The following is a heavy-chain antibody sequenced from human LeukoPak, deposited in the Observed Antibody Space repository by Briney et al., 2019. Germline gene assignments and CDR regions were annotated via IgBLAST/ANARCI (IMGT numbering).Heavy chain of an antibody. V-gene: IGHV3-23*01. Sequence: GGSLRLSCAASGFTFSSYAMSWVRQAPGKGLEWVSGISGSDGTTYYADSVKGRLTISRDNSKNTLYLQMNSLRAEDTAVYYCAKGRYTYGNEYFQHWGQGTLVTVSS. J-gene: IGHJ1*01. D-gene: IGHD5-18*01. CDR3: AKGRYTYGNEYFQH. CDR2: ISGSDGTT. CDR1: GFTFSSYA.